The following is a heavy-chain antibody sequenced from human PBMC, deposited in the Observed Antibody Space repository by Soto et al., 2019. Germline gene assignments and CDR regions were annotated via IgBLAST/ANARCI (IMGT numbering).Heavy chain of an antibody. Sequence: GSLRLSCAGSGFTFSGCSMNWVGEAPGKGLEWVSSISSTSNNMYYADSVKGRFTMSRDNAKNSLYLQMNSLRVDDTAVYYCARDLASATGTFDYWGQGTLVTVSS. CDR1: GFTFSGCS. D-gene: IGHD1-1*01. CDR3: ARDLASATGTFDY. CDR2: ISSTSNNM. V-gene: IGHV3-21*01. J-gene: IGHJ4*02.